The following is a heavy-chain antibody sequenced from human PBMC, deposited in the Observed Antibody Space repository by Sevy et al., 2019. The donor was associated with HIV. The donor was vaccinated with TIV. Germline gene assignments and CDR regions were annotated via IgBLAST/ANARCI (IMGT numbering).Heavy chain of an antibody. J-gene: IGHJ4*02. Sequence: ASVKVSCKASGYTFTGYYMHWVRQAPGQGLEWMGWINPNSGGTNYAQKFQGRVTMTRDTSISTAYMELSRLRSDDTAVYYCARESIGAVGDFDYWGQGTLVTVSS. V-gene: IGHV1-2*02. CDR1: GYTFTGYY. CDR3: ARESIGAVGDFDY. D-gene: IGHD6-13*01. CDR2: INPNSGGT.